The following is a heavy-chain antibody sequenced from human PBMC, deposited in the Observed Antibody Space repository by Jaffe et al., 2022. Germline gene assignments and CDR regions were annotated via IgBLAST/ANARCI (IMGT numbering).Heavy chain of an antibody. CDR3: ARLRVPYRAFDI. J-gene: IGHJ3*02. CDR2: ISSSGSTI. CDR1: GFTFSSYE. Sequence: EVQLVESGGGLVQPGGSLRLSCAASGFTFSSYEMNWVRQAPGKGLEWVSYISSSGSTIYYADSVKGRFTISRDNAKNSLYLQMNSLRAEDTAVYYCARLRVPYRAFDIWGQGTMVTVSS. V-gene: IGHV3-48*03. D-gene: IGHD2-2*01.